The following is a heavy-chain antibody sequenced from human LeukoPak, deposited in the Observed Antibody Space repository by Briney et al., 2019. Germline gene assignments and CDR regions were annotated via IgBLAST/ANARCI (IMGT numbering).Heavy chain of an antibody. CDR3: ARRLSMVVADDY. CDR2: ISAYNDNT. D-gene: IGHD2-15*01. V-gene: IGHV1-18*01. J-gene: IGHJ4*02. Sequence: ASVKVSCKASGYTFTSYGISWVRQAPGQGLGWMGWISAYNDNTNYAQKIKGRVTMTTDTSTSTAYMELRSLRSDDTAVYYCARRLSMVVADDYWGQGTLVTVSS. CDR1: GYTFTSYG.